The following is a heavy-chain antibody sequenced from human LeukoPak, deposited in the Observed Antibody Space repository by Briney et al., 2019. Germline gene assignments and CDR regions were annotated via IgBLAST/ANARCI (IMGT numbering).Heavy chain of an antibody. Sequence: GGSLRLSCAASGFTVSSNYMSWVRQAPGKGLEWVSVIYSGGSTYYADSVKGRFTISRDNSKNTLYLQVNSLRAEDTAVYYCARWYYDILTGLDAVDYWGQGTLVTVSS. CDR2: IYSGGST. J-gene: IGHJ4*02. V-gene: IGHV3-66*01. CDR3: ARWYYDILTGLDAVDY. CDR1: GFTVSSNY. D-gene: IGHD3-9*01.